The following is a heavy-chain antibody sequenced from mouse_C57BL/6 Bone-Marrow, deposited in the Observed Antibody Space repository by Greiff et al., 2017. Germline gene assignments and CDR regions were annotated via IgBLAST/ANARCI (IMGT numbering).Heavy chain of an antibody. CDR1: GYTFTDYY. D-gene: IGHD2-3*01. CDR3: ARWGYEAWFAY. J-gene: IGHJ3*01. CDR2: INPYNGGT. V-gene: IGHV1-19*01. Sequence: EVQLQQSGPVLVKPGASVKMSCKASGYTFTDYYMNWVKQSHGKSLEWIGVINPYNGGTSYNQKFKGKATLTVDKSSSTASMELNSLTSEDSAVYYCARWGYEAWFAYWGQGTLVTVSA.